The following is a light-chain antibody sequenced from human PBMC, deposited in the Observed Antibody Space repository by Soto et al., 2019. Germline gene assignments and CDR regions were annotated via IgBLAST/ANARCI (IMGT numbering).Light chain of an antibody. Sequence: EIVLTQSPGTLCLSPGAIATLSCRARERLSSVYLAWYTQKPGQAPRLLIYGASSRATGIPARLSGSGSGKDVTLTISRLEPEEVAVDVGQQYGNSPRTFGQGTRVEIK. V-gene: IGKV3-20*01. J-gene: IGKJ5*01. CDR2: GAS. CDR3: QQYGNSPRT. CDR1: ERLSSVY.